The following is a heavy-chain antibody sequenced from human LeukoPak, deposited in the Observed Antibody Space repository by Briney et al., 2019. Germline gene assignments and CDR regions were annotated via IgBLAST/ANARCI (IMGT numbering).Heavy chain of an antibody. CDR2: MYYSGST. J-gene: IGHJ2*01. CDR3: ARAGYDTSGFWYFDL. V-gene: IGHV4-59*01. CDR1: GGSISNYY. D-gene: IGHD3-22*01. Sequence: TSTETLSLTCSVSGGSISNYYWSWIRQPPGKGLEWIGSMYYSGSTNYNPSLKSRATISEDTSKKQFSLKLSSVTAADTAVYCCARAGYDTSGFWYFDLWGRGTLVTVSS.